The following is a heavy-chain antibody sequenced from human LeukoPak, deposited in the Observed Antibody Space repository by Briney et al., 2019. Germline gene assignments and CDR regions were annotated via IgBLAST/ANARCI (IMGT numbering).Heavy chain of an antibody. Sequence: PGGSLRLSCEASGFTFSSYWMSWVRQAPGKGLEWVANIKQDGSDKYYVDSLKGRFTVSRDNAKNSLYLQMNSLRAEDTAVYYCAREMGDCSSTSCHNFDYWGQGTLVTVSS. CDR3: AREMGDCSSTSCHNFDY. CDR1: GFTFSSYW. CDR2: IKQDGSDK. J-gene: IGHJ4*02. V-gene: IGHV3-7*01. D-gene: IGHD2-2*01.